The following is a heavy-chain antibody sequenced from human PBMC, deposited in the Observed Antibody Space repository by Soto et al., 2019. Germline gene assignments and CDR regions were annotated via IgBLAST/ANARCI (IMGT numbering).Heavy chain of an antibody. Sequence: PGGSLRLSCAASGFTFSSYSMNWVRQAPGKGLEWVSSISSSSSYIYYADSVKGRFTISRDNAKNSLYLQMNSLRAEDTAVYYCAIGWVLYYDFWSGSPNGMDVRGQGTTVTVSS. V-gene: IGHV3-21*01. D-gene: IGHD3-3*01. CDR2: ISSSSSYI. CDR3: AIGWVLYYDFWSGSPNGMDV. J-gene: IGHJ6*02. CDR1: GFTFSSYS.